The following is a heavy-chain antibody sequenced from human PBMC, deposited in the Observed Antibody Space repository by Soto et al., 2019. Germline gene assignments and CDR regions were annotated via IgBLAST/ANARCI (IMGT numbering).Heavy chain of an antibody. CDR2: ISVYTGNT. CDR3: ARDRCTTDKCYTHHFDV. D-gene: IGHD2-8*01. Sequence: QVQLVQSGGEVTKPGASVKVSCKSSGYTFTSYGVSWLRQAPGQGLEWLGWISVYTGNTKQAQKFQDRVTLTTEASTSTAYLELRNLRSDDTAVYYCARDRCTTDKCYTHHFDVWGQGTTVTVSS. V-gene: IGHV1-18*04. J-gene: IGHJ6*02. CDR1: GYTFTSYG.